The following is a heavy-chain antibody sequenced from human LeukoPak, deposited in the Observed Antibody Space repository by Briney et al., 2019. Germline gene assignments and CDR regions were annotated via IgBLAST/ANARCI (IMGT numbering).Heavy chain of an antibody. CDR2: IFHSGSK. CDR1: GGSISSSTW. D-gene: IGHD3-9*01. J-gene: IGHJ4*02. Sequence: NTSETLSLTCAVSGGSISSSTWWTWVRRPPGKGLEWIGEIFHSGSKNLNPSLKSRLTMSVDESKHEFSLKLTSVTAADTAVYYCASSGLVSRYLDHWGQGALVTVSS. CDR3: ASSGLVSRYLDH. V-gene: IGHV4-4*02.